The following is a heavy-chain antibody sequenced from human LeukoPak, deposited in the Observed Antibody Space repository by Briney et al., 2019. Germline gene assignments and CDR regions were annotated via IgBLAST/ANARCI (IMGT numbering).Heavy chain of an antibody. V-gene: IGHV5-51*01. CDR3: ARGAAGTTPDYYYFGLDV. D-gene: IGHD1-7*01. CDR1: GYRFTDYW. Sequence: GESLKISCKGSGYRFTDYWIGWVRQMPGKGLEWMGIIYPGDSDTRYSPSFQGQVTISADKSINTAHLQWSSLKATDTAMYYCARGAAGTTPDYYYFGLDVWGQGTTVRVSS. CDR2: IYPGDSDT. J-gene: IGHJ6*02.